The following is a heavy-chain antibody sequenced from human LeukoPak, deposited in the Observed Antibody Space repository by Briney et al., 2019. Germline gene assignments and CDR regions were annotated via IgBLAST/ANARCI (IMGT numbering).Heavy chain of an antibody. CDR2: IKQDGSEK. CDR3: ARGPYDYVWGSYRSANWFDP. CDR1: GFAFSSYW. Sequence: GGSLRLSCAASGFAFSSYWMSWVRQAPGKGLEWVANIKQDGSEKYYVDSVKGRFTISRDNAKNSLYLQMNSLRAEDTAVYYCARGPYDYVWGSYRSANWFDPWGQGTLVTVSS. D-gene: IGHD3-16*02. V-gene: IGHV3-7*01. J-gene: IGHJ5*02.